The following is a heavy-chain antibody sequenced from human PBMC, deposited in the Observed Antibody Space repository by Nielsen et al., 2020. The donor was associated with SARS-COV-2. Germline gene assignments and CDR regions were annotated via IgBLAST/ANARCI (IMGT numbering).Heavy chain of an antibody. J-gene: IGHJ4*02. CDR3: ASRYSSGRGSGDY. D-gene: IGHD6-19*01. V-gene: IGHV4-39*01. CDR1: GGSISSSSYY. CDR2: IYYSGRT. Sequence: SETLSLTCTVSGGSISSSSYYWGWIRQPPGKGLEWIGSIYYSGRTYYNPSLKSRVTISVDTSKNQFSLKLSSVTAADTAVYYCASRYSSGRGSGDYWGQGTLVTVSS.